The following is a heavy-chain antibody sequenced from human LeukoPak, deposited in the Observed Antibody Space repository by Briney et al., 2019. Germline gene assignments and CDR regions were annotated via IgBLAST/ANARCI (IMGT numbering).Heavy chain of an antibody. V-gene: IGHV4-30-4*08. CDR3: ARVRRVQLWLMGYYYYYMDV. CDR1: GGSISSGYYY. Sequence: SETLSLTCTVSGGSISSGYYYWSWIRQPPGKGLEWIGYIYYSGSTYYNPSLRCRVTISVDTSKNQFSLKLSSVTAADTAVYYCARVRRVQLWLMGYYYYYMDVWGKGTTVTVSS. D-gene: IGHD5-18*01. CDR2: IYYSGST. J-gene: IGHJ6*03.